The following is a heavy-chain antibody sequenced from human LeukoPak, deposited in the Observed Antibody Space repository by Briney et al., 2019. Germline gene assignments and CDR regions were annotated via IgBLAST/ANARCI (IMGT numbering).Heavy chain of an antibody. CDR2: INHSGST. CDR3: ARGGLNYGGYGFLPAARRTNDY. V-gene: IGHV4-34*01. J-gene: IGHJ4*02. CDR1: GGSFSGYY. Sequence: SETLSLTCAVYGGSFSGYYWSWIRQPPGKGLERIGEINHSGSTNYNPSLKSRVTISVDTSKNQFSLKLSSVTAADTAVYYCARGGLNYGGYGFLPAARRTNDYWGQGTLVTVSS. D-gene: IGHD4-17*01.